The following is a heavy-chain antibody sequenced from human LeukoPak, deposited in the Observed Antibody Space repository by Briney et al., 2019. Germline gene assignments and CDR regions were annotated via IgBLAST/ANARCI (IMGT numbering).Heavy chain of an antibody. D-gene: IGHD3-22*01. CDR2: INHSGST. CDR1: GGSFSGYY. Sequence: SETLSLTCAVYGGSFSGYYWSWIRQPPGKGLEWIGEINHSGSTNYNPSLKSRVTMSVDTSKNQFSLKLSSVTAADTAVYYCARAPLSGYYDSSGYYFYFDYWGQGILVTVSS. V-gene: IGHV4-34*01. J-gene: IGHJ4*02. CDR3: ARAPLSGYYDSSGYYFYFDY.